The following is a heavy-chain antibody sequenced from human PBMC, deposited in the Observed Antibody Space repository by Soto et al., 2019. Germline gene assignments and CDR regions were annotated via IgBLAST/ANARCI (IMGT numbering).Heavy chain of an antibody. D-gene: IGHD6-13*01. J-gene: IGHJ2*01. V-gene: IGHV3-23*01. Sequence: EVQVLESGGGLVQPGGSLRLSCAASGFTFSTDAMSWVRQAPGKGLEWVSGISGSGGSTYYADSVKGRFTISRDNCKKTLFLQMSSLRAEDTAVYFCAKGGAAAGMGYFDLWGRGTLVTVSS. CDR2: ISGSGGST. CDR3: AKGGAAAGMGYFDL. CDR1: GFTFSTDA.